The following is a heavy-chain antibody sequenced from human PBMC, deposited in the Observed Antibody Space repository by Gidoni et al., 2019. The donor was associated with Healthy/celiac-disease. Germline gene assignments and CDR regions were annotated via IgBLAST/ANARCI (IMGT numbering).Heavy chain of an antibody. CDR3: ASGGAKWYFDL. CDR2: ISSGSSYI. D-gene: IGHD6-25*01. Sequence: EVQLVESGGGLVKPGGSLRLSRAASGFTFSSYSMNWVRQAPGKGLEWVSSISSGSSYIYYADSVKGRFTISRDNAKNSLYLQMNSLRAEDTAVYYCASGGAKWYFDLWGRGTLVTVSS. CDR1: GFTFSSYS. V-gene: IGHV3-21*01. J-gene: IGHJ2*01.